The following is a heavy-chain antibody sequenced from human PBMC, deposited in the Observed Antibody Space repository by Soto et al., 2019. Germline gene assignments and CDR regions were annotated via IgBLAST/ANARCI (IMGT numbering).Heavy chain of an antibody. V-gene: IGHV4-59*01. J-gene: IGHJ5*02. Sequence: SLTCTVSGGSISSYYWSWIRQPPGKGLEWIGYIYYSGSTNYNPSLKSRVTISVDTSKNQFSLKLSSVTAADTAVYYWARTHSSSWLNWFDPWGQGTLVTGSS. CDR2: IYYSGST. CDR3: ARTHSSSWLNWFDP. D-gene: IGHD6-13*01. CDR1: GGSISSYY.